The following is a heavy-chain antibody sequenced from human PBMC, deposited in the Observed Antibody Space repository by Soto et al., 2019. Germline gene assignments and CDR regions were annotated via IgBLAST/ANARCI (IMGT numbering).Heavy chain of an antibody. Sequence: PSETLSLTCAVSGGSISSGGDSWSWIRQPPGKGLEWIGYIYHSGSTYYNPSLKSRVTISVDRSKNQFSLKLSSVTAADTAVYYCARGTPPHYDFWSGYYNVRQYNWYLDYWGQGTLVTVSS. J-gene: IGHJ4*02. V-gene: IGHV4-30-2*01. CDR3: ARGTPPHYDFWSGYYNVRQYNWYLDY. CDR1: GGSISSGGDS. CDR2: IYHSGST. D-gene: IGHD3-3*01.